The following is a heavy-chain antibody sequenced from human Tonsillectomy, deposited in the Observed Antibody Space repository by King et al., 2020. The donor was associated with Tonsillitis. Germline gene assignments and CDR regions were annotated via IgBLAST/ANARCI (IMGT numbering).Heavy chain of an antibody. J-gene: IGHJ3*02. D-gene: IGHD1-26*01. CDR1: GFSFSYYS. V-gene: IGHV3-48*02. CDR2: INEDSSFI. CDR3: ARDSGRLARTSALDI. Sequence: VQLVESGGGLVQPGGSLRLSCAASGFSFSYYSMNWVRQAPGKGLEWLSYINEDSSFIYYADSVKGRFTISRDNAKNSLYLQMSSLRDADAAVYYCARDSGRLARTSALDIWGQGTMVTVSS.